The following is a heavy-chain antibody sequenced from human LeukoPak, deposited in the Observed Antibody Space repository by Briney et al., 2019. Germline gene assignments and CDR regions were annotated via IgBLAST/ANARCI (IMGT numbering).Heavy chain of an antibody. CDR1: GFTFSAYA. J-gene: IGHJ4*02. D-gene: IGHD3-16*01. CDR3: VRRGSGDYFDY. V-gene: IGHV3-23*01. Sequence: GGSLRLSCAASGFTFSAYAMSWVRQAPGKGLEWVSVISGSGGSTYYADSVKGRFTISRDNSKNTLNLQMSSLRAEGTAVYYCVRRGSGDYFDYWGQGTLVTVSS. CDR2: ISGSGGST.